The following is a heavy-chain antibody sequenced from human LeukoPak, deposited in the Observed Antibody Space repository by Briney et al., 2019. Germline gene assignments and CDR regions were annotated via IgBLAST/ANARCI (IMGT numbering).Heavy chain of an antibody. CDR3: ARHQTVGASINVIDY. CDR1: GGSISSSSYY. Sequence: SETLSLTCTVSGGSISSSSYYWGWIRQPPGKGLEWIGSIYYSGSTYYNPSLKSRATISVDTSKNQFSLKLSSVTAADTAVYYCARHQTVGASINVIDYWGQGTLVTVSS. J-gene: IGHJ4*02. CDR2: IYYSGST. V-gene: IGHV4-39*01. D-gene: IGHD1-26*01.